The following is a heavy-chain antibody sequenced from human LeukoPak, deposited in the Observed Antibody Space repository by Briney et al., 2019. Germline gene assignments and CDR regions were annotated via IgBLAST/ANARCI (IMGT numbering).Heavy chain of an antibody. D-gene: IGHD1-14*01. Sequence: SETLSHTCTVSGGSTSSYYWSWIRQPPGKGLEWIGYIYYSGSTNYNPSLKSRVTISVDTSKNQFSLKLSSVTAADTAVYYCARVTGGDYVDYWGQGTLVTVSS. J-gene: IGHJ4*02. V-gene: IGHV4-59*01. CDR1: GGSTSSYY. CDR2: IYYSGST. CDR3: ARVTGGDYVDY.